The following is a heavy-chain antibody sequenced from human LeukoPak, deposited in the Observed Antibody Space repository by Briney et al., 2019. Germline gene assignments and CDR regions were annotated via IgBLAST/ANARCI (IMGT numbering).Heavy chain of an antibody. J-gene: IGHJ4*02. CDR3: ARLEAVGGPDDY. Sequence: ASVKVSCKASGYTFTSYGISWVRQAPGQGLQWMGWISAYNGNTNYAQKLQGRVTMTTDTSTSTAYMELRSLRSDDTAVYYCARLEAVGGPDDYWGQGTLVTVSS. V-gene: IGHV1-18*01. CDR1: GYTFTSYG. CDR2: ISAYNGNT. D-gene: IGHD6-19*01.